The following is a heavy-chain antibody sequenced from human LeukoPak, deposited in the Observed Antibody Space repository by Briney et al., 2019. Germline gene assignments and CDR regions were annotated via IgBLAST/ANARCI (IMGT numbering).Heavy chain of an antibody. V-gene: IGHV3-48*04. D-gene: IGHD6-13*01. CDR3: ARDQSRSSWPIDY. CDR1: GFTFSSYS. Sequence: GGSLRLSCAASGFTFSSYSMNWVRQAPGKGLEWVSYISSSGSTIYYADSVKGRFTISRDNAKNSLYLQMNSLRAEDTAVYYCARDQSRSSWPIDYWGQGTLVTVSS. CDR2: ISSSGSTI. J-gene: IGHJ4*02.